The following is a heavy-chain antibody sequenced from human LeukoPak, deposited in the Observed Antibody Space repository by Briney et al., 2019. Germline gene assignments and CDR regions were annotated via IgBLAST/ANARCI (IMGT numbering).Heavy chain of an antibody. CDR3: ARVGKNGWDFDH. D-gene: IGHD6-19*01. Sequence: GGSLRLSCAASGFTFSAYWMTWVRQAPGKGLAWVANIIEGGDVKYYVDSVKGRFTISRDNTKNSLYLQMASLRADDTAVYYCARVGKNGWDFDHWGQGTLVTVSS. CDR2: IIEGGDVK. J-gene: IGHJ4*02. V-gene: IGHV3-7*01. CDR1: GFTFSAYW.